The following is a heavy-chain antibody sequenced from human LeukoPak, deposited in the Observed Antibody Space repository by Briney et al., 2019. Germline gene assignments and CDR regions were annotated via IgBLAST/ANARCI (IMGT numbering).Heavy chain of an antibody. CDR2: ISYDGSNK. J-gene: IGHJ4*02. CDR3: AKDPGDIVVVPAAIGYFDY. D-gene: IGHD2-2*02. CDR1: GFTFSSYG. V-gene: IGHV3-30*18. Sequence: GRSLRLSCAASGFTFSSYGMHWVRQAPGKGLEWVAVISYDGSNKYYADSVKGRFTISRDNSKNTLCLQMNSLRAEDTAVYYCAKDPGDIVVVPAAIGYFDYWGQGTLVTVSS.